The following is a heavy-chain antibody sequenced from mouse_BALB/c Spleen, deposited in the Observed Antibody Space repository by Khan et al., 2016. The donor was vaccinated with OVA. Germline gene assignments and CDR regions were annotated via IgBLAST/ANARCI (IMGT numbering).Heavy chain of an antibody. J-gene: IGHJ3*01. CDR1: GFSLTNFG. CDR3: ARREYLMTWFAY. CDR2: IWGGGST. Sequence: QVQLKQSGPGLVQPSQSLSITCTVSGFSLTNFGVHWVRQSPGKGLEWLGVIWGGGSTDYNAAFKSRLSISKDNSKTQVFFKMNSLQPNDTATYYCARREYLMTWFAYWGQGTLVTVSA. V-gene: IGHV2-2*02.